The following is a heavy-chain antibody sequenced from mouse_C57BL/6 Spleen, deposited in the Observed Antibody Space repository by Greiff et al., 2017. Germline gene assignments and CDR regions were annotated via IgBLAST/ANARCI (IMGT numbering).Heavy chain of an antibody. D-gene: IGHD2-1*01. V-gene: IGHV7-3*01. CDR3: ARSYGNYGYFDV. Sequence: EVQGVESGGGLVQPGGSLSLSCAASGFTFTDYYMSWVRQPPGKALEWLGFIRNKANGYTTEYSASVKGRFTISRDNSQSILYLQMNALRAEDSATYYCARSYGNYGYFDVWGTGTTVTVSS. CDR2: IRNKANGYTT. J-gene: IGHJ1*03. CDR1: GFTFTDYY.